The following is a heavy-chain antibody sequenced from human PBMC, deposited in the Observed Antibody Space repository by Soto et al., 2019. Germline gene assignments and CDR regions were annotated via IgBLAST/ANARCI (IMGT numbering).Heavy chain of an antibody. CDR2: ISGSGGST. CDR3: AKGRYFDWLIVVPFFDY. CDR1: GFTFSSYA. Sequence: HPGGSLRLSCAASGFTFSSYAMSWVRQAPGKGLEWVSAISGSGGSTYYADSVKGRFTISRDNSKNTLYLQMNSLGAEDTAVYYCAKGRYFDWLIVVPFFDYWGQGTLVTVSS. D-gene: IGHD3-9*01. V-gene: IGHV3-23*01. J-gene: IGHJ4*02.